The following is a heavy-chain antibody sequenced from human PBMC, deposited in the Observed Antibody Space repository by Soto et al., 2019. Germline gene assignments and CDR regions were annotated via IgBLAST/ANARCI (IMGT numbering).Heavy chain of an antibody. V-gene: IGHV3-74*01. Sequence: GGSLRLSCAASGFDFRTTWLHWVRQVPGKGLVWVSCITSDGSSITYADSVKGRFTISRDNAKNTLYLQMNSLRVEDTAVYYCARDWYYTIDYWGQGTPVTVSS. CDR3: ARDWYYTIDY. J-gene: IGHJ4*02. D-gene: IGHD3-3*01. CDR2: ITSDGSSI. CDR1: GFDFRTTW.